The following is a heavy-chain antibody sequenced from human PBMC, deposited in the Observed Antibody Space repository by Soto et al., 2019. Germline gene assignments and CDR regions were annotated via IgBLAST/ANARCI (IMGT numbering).Heavy chain of an antibody. CDR2: ISNSGST. CDR1: GGSATSDEDY. Sequence: SETLSLTCTVSGGSATSDEDYWSWIRQSPGKGLEWIGYISNSGSTGYNPSLKTRLSMSVDRSKNQFSLKLSSVTAADTAVFYCARAQRVTMVRGVISWFDPWGQGILVTVSS. V-gene: IGHV4-30-4*01. D-gene: IGHD3-10*01. J-gene: IGHJ5*02. CDR3: ARAQRVTMVRGVISWFDP.